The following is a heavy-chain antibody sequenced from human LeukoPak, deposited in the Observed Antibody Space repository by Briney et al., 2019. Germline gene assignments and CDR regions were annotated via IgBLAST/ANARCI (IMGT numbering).Heavy chain of an antibody. CDR3: ARSAIFGVVPRYMDV. D-gene: IGHD3-3*01. J-gene: IGHJ6*03. CDR1: GYSISSGYY. Sequence: SETLSLTCTVSGYSISSGYYWGWIRQPPGKGLEWIGSIYYSGSTYYNPSLKSRVTISVDTSKNQFSLKLSSVTAADTAVYYCARSAIFGVVPRYMDVWGKGTTVTVSS. V-gene: IGHV4-38-2*02. CDR2: IYYSGST.